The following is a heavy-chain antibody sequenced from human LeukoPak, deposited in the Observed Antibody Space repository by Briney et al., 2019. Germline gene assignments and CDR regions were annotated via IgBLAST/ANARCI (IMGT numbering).Heavy chain of an antibody. J-gene: IGHJ1*01. CDR3: AKGVAAAASAEYFQH. Sequence: SGGSLRPSCAASGFTFSSYAMSWFRQAPGKGLEWVSAISGSGGSTYYADSVKGRFTISRDNSKNTLYLQMNSLRAEDTAVYYCAKGVAAAASAEYFQHWGQGTLVTVSS. D-gene: IGHD6-13*01. CDR1: GFTFSSYA. CDR2: ISGSGGST. V-gene: IGHV3-23*01.